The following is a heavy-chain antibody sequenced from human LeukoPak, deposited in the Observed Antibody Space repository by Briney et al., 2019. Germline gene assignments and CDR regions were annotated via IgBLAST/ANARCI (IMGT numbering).Heavy chain of an antibody. J-gene: IGHJ4*02. CDR1: GASISSFY. D-gene: IGHD5-24*01. V-gene: IGHV4-59*01. CDR2: IYNSGSA. Sequence: PSETLSLTCTVSGASISSFYWSWIRQPPGKGLEWIGYIYNSGSANYNPSLKSRVTISVDTSKNQFSLKLSSVTAADTAVYYCARGGDGYNPLFHWGQGTLVTVSS. CDR3: ARGGDGYNPLFH.